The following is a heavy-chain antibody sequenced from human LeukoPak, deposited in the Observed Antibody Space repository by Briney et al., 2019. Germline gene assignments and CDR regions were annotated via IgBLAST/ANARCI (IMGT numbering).Heavy chain of an antibody. CDR2: IFLGDSDT. Sequence: GESLKISCRGSGYSFSSYWIGWVRQMPGKGLEWMGIIFLGDSDTRYSPSFQGQVIISADKSISTAYLQWSSLEASDTAIYYCARGFGYAGNYFDYWGQGTLVTVSS. V-gene: IGHV5-51*01. CDR3: ARGFGYAGNYFDY. CDR1: GYSFSSYW. J-gene: IGHJ4*02. D-gene: IGHD5-18*01.